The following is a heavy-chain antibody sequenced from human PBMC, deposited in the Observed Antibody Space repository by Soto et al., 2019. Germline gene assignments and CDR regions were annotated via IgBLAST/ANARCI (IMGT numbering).Heavy chain of an antibody. V-gene: IGHV4-31*03. Sequence: QVQLQESGPGLVKPSQTLSLTCTVSGGSISSGGYYWSWIRQHPGKGLEWIGYIYYSGSTYYNPSLKSRVTISXDTXKXPFSLKLSSVTAADTAVYYCARECPQRYCSSTSWVHWGQGTLVTVSS. CDR2: IYYSGST. J-gene: IGHJ1*01. CDR3: ARECPQRYCSSTSWVH. CDR1: GGSISSGGYY. D-gene: IGHD2-2*01.